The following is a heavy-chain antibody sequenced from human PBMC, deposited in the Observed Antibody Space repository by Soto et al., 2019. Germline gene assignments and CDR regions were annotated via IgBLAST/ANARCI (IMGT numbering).Heavy chain of an antibody. CDR1: GFTFSAYY. CDR3: ARSLLDEYSSSWRSAYYGMNV. J-gene: IGHJ6*02. Sequence: ASVKVSCKASGFTFSAYYIYWVRQAPGQGLEWIGWINPNSGGTNNAQKFQGRVTMTRDTSTSTVYMELSALIPDDTAVYYCARSLLDEYSSSWRSAYYGMNVWGQGTTVTVSS. D-gene: IGHD6-13*01. CDR2: INPNSGGT. V-gene: IGHV1-2*02.